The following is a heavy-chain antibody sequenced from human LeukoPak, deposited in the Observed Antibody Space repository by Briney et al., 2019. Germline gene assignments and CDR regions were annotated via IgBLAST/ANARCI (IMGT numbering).Heavy chain of an antibody. Sequence: KPSETLSLTCTVSGYSISSGYYWAWIRQPPEKGLEWIGNVYHSGSTYYNPSLKSRVTISIDTSKNQFSLKLCSVTAADTAVYYCARDGEVLSSSWFWFDPWGQGTQVTVSS. CDR1: GYSISSGYY. J-gene: IGHJ5*02. D-gene: IGHD6-13*01. V-gene: IGHV4-38-2*02. CDR2: VYHSGST. CDR3: ARDGEVLSSSWFWFDP.